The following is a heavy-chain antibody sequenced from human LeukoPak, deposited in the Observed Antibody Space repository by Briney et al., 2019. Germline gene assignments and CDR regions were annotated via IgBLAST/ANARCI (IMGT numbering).Heavy chain of an antibody. D-gene: IGHD3-22*01. CDR3: ARRAYSDSSGYKPTGGSFDL. CDR1: GGSIFSYY. CDR2: IYANGIT. Sequence: SETLSLSCTVSGGSIFSYYWNWIRQSPGKGLEWVGYIYANGITTYNPSLRRRGSISIDTSTNQFSLRLTSVSAADTATYYCARRAYSDSSGYKPTGGSFDLWGRGTSVTVSS. V-gene: IGHV4-4*08. J-gene: IGHJ2*01.